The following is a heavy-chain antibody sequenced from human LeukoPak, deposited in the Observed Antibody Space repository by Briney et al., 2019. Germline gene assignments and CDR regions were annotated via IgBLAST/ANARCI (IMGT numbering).Heavy chain of an antibody. CDR3: ARDPGIAVAGSDAFDF. Sequence: PGGSLRLSCAASGFTFNSYAMHWVRQAPGKGLEWVAGTSFDGYNKYYAEYLKGRFTIPRDTSKNTLYLQMNSLRTEDTAVYYCARDPGIAVAGSDAFDFWGQGTMVTVSS. V-gene: IGHV3-30-3*01. D-gene: IGHD6-19*01. J-gene: IGHJ3*01. CDR1: GFTFNSYA. CDR2: TSFDGYNK.